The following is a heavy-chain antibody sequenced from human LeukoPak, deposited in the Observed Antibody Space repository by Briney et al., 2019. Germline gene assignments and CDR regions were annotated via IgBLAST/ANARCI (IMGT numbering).Heavy chain of an antibody. D-gene: IGHD2-2*02. J-gene: IGHJ6*03. V-gene: IGHV3-21*01. CDR1: GFTFGDYV. Sequence: PGGSLRLSCTASGFTFGDYVMSWVRQAPGKGLEWVSSISSSSSYIYYADSVKGRFTISRDNAKNSLYLQMNSLRAEDTAVYYCARDRLYLNLPNYYYYMDVWGKGTTVTISS. CDR3: ARDRLYLNLPNYYYYMDV. CDR2: ISSSSSYI.